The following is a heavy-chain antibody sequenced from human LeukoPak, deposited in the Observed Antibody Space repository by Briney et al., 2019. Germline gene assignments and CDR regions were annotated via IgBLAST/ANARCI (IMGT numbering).Heavy chain of an antibody. CDR2: INHSGST. CDR3: VTYYFDSSGPKKNY. J-gene: IGHJ4*02. Sequence: SETLSLTCAVYGGSFSGYYWSWIRQPPGKGLEWIGEINHSGSTNYNPSLKSRVTISVDTSKKQFSLKLSSVTAADTAVYYCVTYYFDSSGPKKNYWGQGTLVTASS. D-gene: IGHD3-22*01. V-gene: IGHV4-34*01. CDR1: GGSFSGYY.